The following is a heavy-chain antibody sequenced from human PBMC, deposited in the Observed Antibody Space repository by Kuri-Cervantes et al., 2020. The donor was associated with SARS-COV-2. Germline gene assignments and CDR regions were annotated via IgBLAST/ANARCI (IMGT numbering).Heavy chain of an antibody. CDR1: GYTFTGYY. Sequence: ASVKVSCKASGYTFTGYYMHWVRQAPGQGLEWMGWINPNSGGTNYAQKFQGRVTTTRDTSISTAYMELRSLRSDDTAVYYCAGVGIVVVVAAIPDWFDPWGQGTLVTVSS. J-gene: IGHJ5*02. D-gene: IGHD2-15*01. CDR2: INPNSGGT. CDR3: AGVGIVVVVAAIPDWFDP. V-gene: IGHV1-2*02.